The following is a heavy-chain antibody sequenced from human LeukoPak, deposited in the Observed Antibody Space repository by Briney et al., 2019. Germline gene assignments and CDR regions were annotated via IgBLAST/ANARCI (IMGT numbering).Heavy chain of an antibody. D-gene: IGHD3-16*01. Sequence: ASVKVSCTASGYTFTGCYMHWVRQAPGQGLEWMGWINPNSGGTNYAQKFQGRLTMTRDTSISTAYMELSRLRSDDTAVYYCARGDDFDDYWGQGTLVTVSS. J-gene: IGHJ4*02. CDR3: ARGDDFDDY. V-gene: IGHV1-2*02. CDR1: GYTFTGCY. CDR2: INPNSGGT.